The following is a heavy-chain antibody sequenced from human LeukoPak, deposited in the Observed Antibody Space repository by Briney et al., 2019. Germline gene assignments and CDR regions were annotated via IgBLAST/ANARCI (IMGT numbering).Heavy chain of an antibody. D-gene: IGHD2-2*01. J-gene: IGHJ4*02. Sequence: TSETLSLTCSVSGGSIYSSSYYWRCIRQPPGKGLEWIGSIYYRGSTYYNQSLKTRVTISVDTAKNQFTLKLSSVSAADTAVYYCSMKKYCSIISCYAHYWGQGTLVTVSS. CDR3: SMKKYCSIISCYAHY. CDR2: IYYRGST. V-gene: IGHV4-39*06. CDR1: GGSIYSSSYY.